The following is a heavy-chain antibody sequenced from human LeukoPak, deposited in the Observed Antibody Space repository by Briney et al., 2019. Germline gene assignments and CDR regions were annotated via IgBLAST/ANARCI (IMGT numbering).Heavy chain of an antibody. V-gene: IGHV1-69*04. CDR3: AREYYLVRGSSGYHDAFDI. Sequence: SVKVSCKASGGTFSSYAISWVRQAPGQGLEWMGRIIPILGIANYAQKFQGRVTITADKSTSTAYMELSSLRSEDTAVYYCAREYYLVRGSSGYHDAFDIWGQGTMVTVSS. J-gene: IGHJ3*02. CDR1: GGTFSSYA. CDR2: IIPILGIA. D-gene: IGHD3-22*01.